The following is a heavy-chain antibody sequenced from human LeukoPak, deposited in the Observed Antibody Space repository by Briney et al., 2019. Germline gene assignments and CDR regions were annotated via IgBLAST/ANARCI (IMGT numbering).Heavy chain of an antibody. J-gene: IGHJ4*02. CDR3: ARFDFSLYYFDY. CDR1: GYTFTGYY. Sequence: ASVKVSCKASGYTFTGYYMHWVRQAPGQGLEWMGIINPSGGSTSYAQKFQGRVTMTRDMSTSTVYMELSSLRSEDTAVYYCARFDFSLYYFDYWGQGTLVTVSS. V-gene: IGHV1-46*01. D-gene: IGHD3-3*01. CDR2: INPSGGST.